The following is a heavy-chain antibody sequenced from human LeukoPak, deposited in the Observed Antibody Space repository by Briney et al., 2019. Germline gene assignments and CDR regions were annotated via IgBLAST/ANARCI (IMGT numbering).Heavy chain of an antibody. Sequence: GGSLRLSCAASGFTVGTNYVTWVRQAPGKGLEWVSFISGGGLTYFADSVKGRFTISRDYSKNTVYLQLNSLRADGTAMYFCARGFGGDLLGYYFDSWGQGTLVTVSS. V-gene: IGHV3-53*01. D-gene: IGHD3-10*01. CDR3: ARGFGGDLLGYYFDS. J-gene: IGHJ4*02. CDR1: GFTVGTNY. CDR2: ISGGGLT.